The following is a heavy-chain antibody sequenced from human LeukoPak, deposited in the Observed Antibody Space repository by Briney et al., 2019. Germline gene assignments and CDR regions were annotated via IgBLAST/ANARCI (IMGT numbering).Heavy chain of an antibody. CDR1: GFTFSSYW. Sequence: GGSLRLSCAASGFTFSSYWMSWVRQAPGKGLEWVAVISYDGSNKYYADSVKGRFTISRDNSKNTLYLQMNSLRAEDTAVYYCAKQYGWFGELPRNDYWGQGTLVTVSS. J-gene: IGHJ4*02. D-gene: IGHD3-10*01. CDR3: AKQYGWFGELPRNDY. CDR2: ISYDGSNK. V-gene: IGHV3-30*18.